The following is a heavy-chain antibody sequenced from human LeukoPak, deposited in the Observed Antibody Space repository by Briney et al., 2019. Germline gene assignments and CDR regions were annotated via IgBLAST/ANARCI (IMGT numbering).Heavy chain of an antibody. Sequence: ASLKVSCKASGYTFTNYDINWVRQAPGQGLEWVGYISAYNGNTNYAQKLQGRVTMTTDTFTSTAYKELRSLTSDDTAVYYCARSPGGTGEIDFWGQGTLVTVSS. J-gene: IGHJ4*02. V-gene: IGHV1-18*01. D-gene: IGHD7-27*01. CDR1: GYTFTNYD. CDR3: ARSPGGTGEIDF. CDR2: ISAYNGNT.